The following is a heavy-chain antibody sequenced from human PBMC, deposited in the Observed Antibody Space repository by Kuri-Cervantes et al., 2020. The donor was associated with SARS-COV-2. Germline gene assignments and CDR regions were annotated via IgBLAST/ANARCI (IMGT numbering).Heavy chain of an antibody. CDR2: ISPSMDHT. J-gene: IGHJ6*02. CDR3: ARGLGAVSTVDFYFGLDV. D-gene: IGHD3-16*01. V-gene: IGHV3-11*06. CDR1: GFTFSDYY. Sequence: GESLKISCEGSGFTFSDYYMSWVRQAPGKGLEWLSNISPSMDHTYYPDSVRGRFTISRDNAKNSLYLQMTGLRVDDTAVYYCARGLGAVSTVDFYFGLDVWGQGTTVTVSS.